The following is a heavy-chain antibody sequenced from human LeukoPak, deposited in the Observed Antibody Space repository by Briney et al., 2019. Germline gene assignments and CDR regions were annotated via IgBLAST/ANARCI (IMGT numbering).Heavy chain of an antibody. CDR3: ARDWVAGVPFDAFDI. V-gene: IGHV3-7*01. CDR2: IKEDGSET. Sequence: GGSLRLSCAASGFTLSGYWMSWVRQAPGKGLEWVANIKEDGSETYYVDSVKGRFTISRDNAKNALYLHMNSLTAEDTAMYYCARDWVAGVPFDAFDIWGQGTMVSVSS. J-gene: IGHJ3*02. CDR1: GFTLSGYW. D-gene: IGHD3-10*01.